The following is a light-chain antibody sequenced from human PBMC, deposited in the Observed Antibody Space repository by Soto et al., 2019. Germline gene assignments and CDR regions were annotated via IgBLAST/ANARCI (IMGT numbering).Light chain of an antibody. Sequence: EVVLTQSPAILSLSPGERATLSCRASQSVGNFLTWYQQKPGQAPRLLIYGASTRATGIPARFSGSGSGTEFTLTISSLQSEDSAVYHCQQYDNWPITFGQGTRLEIK. CDR3: QQYDNWPIT. CDR2: GAS. CDR1: QSVGNF. J-gene: IGKJ5*01. V-gene: IGKV3-15*01.